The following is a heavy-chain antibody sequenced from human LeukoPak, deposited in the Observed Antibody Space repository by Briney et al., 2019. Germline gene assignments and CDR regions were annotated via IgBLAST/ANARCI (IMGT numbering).Heavy chain of an antibody. J-gene: IGHJ6*02. CDR2: IWYDGSNK. Sequence: GGSLRLSCAASGFTFSSYGMHWVRQAPGKGLEWVAVIWYDGSNKYYADSVKGRFTISRDNSKNTLYLQMNSLRAEDTAVYYCARDLTYSGSYYAYCGMDVWGQGTTVTVSS. V-gene: IGHV3-33*01. CDR3: ARDLTYSGSYYAYCGMDV. D-gene: IGHD1-26*01. CDR1: GFTFSSYG.